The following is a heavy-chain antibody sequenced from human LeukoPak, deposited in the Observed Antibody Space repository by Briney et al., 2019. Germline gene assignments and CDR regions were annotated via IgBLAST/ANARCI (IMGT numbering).Heavy chain of an antibody. CDR2: ISSSSSYI. Sequence: NPGGPLRFSCEASGLLFSSYSMNWFRKAPGKGLGWVSSISSSSSYIYYADSVKGRFTISRDNAKNSLYLQMNSLRAEDTAVYYCARDWTHRAYWGQGTLVTVSS. V-gene: IGHV3-21*01. D-gene: IGHD3/OR15-3a*01. CDR3: ARDWTHRAY. CDR1: GLLFSSYS. J-gene: IGHJ4*02.